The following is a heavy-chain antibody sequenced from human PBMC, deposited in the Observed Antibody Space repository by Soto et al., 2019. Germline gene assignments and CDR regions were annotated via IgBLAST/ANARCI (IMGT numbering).Heavy chain of an antibody. J-gene: IGHJ4*02. CDR3: ASDGRIQVWPDY. Sequence: QVQLVQSGAEVKKPGASVKVSCKASGYTFTSYAMHWVRQAPGQRLEWMGWINAGNGSTKYSQKFQGRVTITRDTSASTAYMELSSLRSEDTAVYYCASDGRIQVWPDYWGQGTLVTVSS. CDR1: GYTFTSYA. V-gene: IGHV1-3*01. CDR2: INAGNGST. D-gene: IGHD5-18*01.